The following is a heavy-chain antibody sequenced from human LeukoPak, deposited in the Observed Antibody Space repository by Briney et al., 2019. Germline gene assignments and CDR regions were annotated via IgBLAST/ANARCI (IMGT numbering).Heavy chain of an antibody. CDR2: INHSGST. J-gene: IGHJ5*02. CDR3: ARQGCTNGVCYGFSS. V-gene: IGHV4-34*01. Sequence: SETQSLTCAVYGGSFSGYYWSWIRQPPGKGLEWIGEINHSGSTNNNQSLKSRVTISVDTSKNQFSLKRSSVTAADTAVYYCARQGCTNGVCYGFSSWGQGTLVTVSS. D-gene: IGHD2-8*01. CDR1: GGSFSGYY.